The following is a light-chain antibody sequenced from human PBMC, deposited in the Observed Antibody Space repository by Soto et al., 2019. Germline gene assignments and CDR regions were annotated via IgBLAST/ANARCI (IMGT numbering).Light chain of an antibody. CDR1: SSDVGGYNY. CDR2: DVS. CDR3: SSYTSSSLYV. V-gene: IGLV2-14*03. Sequence: ALTQPASVSGSPGQSITISCTGTSSDVGGYNYVSWYQQHPGKAPKLMIYDVSYRPSGVSDRFSGSKSGNTASLTISGLQAEDEADYYCSSYTSSSLYVFGTGTKLTVL. J-gene: IGLJ1*01.